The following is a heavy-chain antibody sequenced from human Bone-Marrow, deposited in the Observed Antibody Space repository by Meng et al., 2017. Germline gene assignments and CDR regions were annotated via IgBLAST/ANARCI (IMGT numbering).Heavy chain of an antibody. D-gene: IGHD3-9*01. J-gene: IGHJ4*02. CDR3: ARDADWVIFDH. CDR1: GFTFSSYN. CDR2: INTDASIT. V-gene: IGHV3-74*03. Sequence: GESLKISCAASGFTFSSYNMHWVRQTPGEGLVWVSRINTDASITTYADFVKGRFTISRDDAKYTVYLQMNSLRAEDTAVYYCARDADWVIFDHWGQGALVTVSS.